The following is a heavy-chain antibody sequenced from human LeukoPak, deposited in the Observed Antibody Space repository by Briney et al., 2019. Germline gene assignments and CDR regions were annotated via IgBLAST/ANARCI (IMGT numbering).Heavy chain of an antibody. V-gene: IGHV3-7*01. D-gene: IGHD2-2*01. J-gene: IGHJ4*02. CDR1: GFTFSSYW. Sequence: GGSLRLSCAASGFTFSSYWMSWVRQAPGKGLERVANIKQDGSEKYYVDSVKGRFTISRDNAKNSLYPQMNSLRAEDTAVYYWARDIIVVPAVIYYVDYWGQGTLVTVSS. CDR2: IKQDGSEK. CDR3: ARDIIVVPAVIYYVDY.